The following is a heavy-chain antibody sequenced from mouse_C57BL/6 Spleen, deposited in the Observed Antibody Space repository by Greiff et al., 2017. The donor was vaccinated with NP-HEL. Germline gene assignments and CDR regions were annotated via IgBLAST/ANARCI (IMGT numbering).Heavy chain of an antibody. J-gene: IGHJ3*01. V-gene: IGHV1-81*01. CDR1: GYTFTSYG. CDR3: ARSPSAY. CDR2: IYPRSGNT. Sequence: VQLQQSGAELARPGASVKLSCKASGYTFTSYGISWVKQRTGQGLEWIGEIYPRSGNTYYNEKFKGKATLTADKSSSTAYMELRSLTSGDSAVYFCARSPSAYWGQGTLVTVSA.